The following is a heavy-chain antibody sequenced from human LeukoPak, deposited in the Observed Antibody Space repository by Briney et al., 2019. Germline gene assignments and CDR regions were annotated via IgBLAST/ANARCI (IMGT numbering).Heavy chain of an antibody. CDR1: GFTFSTYW. D-gene: IGHD3-22*01. CDR3: ARLTKYAYDSSGGFDY. CDR2: IKEDGSEK. Sequence: GGSLRLSCPAYGFTFSTYWMSWVRQAPGKGMDWVANIKEDGSEKYYVDSVKGRFTISRDNAKNSLYLQMNSLRAEDTAVYYCARLTKYAYDSSGGFDYWGQGALVTVSS. J-gene: IGHJ4*02. V-gene: IGHV3-7*01.